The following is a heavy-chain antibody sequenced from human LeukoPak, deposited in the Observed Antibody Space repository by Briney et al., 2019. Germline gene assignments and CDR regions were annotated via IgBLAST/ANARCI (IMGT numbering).Heavy chain of an antibody. CDR1: GYTFTSYG. CDR2: VSAYNGNT. J-gene: IGHJ5*02. CDR3: ARAADYSWYDFWSGQNWFDP. V-gene: IGHV1-18*01. D-gene: IGHD3-3*01. Sequence: ASVKVSCKASGYTFTSYGISWVRQAPGQGLEWMGWVSAYNGNTNYAQKLQGRVTMTTDTSTSTAYMELRSLRSDDTAVYYCARAADYSWYDFWSGQNWFDPWGQGTLVTVSS.